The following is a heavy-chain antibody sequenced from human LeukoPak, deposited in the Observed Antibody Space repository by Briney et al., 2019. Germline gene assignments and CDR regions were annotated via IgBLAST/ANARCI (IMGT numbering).Heavy chain of an antibody. D-gene: IGHD3-3*01. CDR3: AKDLGAEVGVDY. J-gene: IGHJ4*02. Sequence: GGSLRLSCAASGFTFSSYGMHWVRQAPGRGLEWVAVISYDGSNKYYADSVKGRFTISRDNSKNTLYLQMNSLRAEDTAVYYCAKDLGAEVGVDYWGQGTLVTVST. V-gene: IGHV3-30*18. CDR1: GFTFSSYG. CDR2: ISYDGSNK.